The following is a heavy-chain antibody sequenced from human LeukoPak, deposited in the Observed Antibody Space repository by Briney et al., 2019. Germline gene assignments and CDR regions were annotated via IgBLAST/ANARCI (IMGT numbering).Heavy chain of an antibody. Sequence: PGGSLTLTCTASAFTFSSYWMHWVRQAPGKGLVGVSHINSGGSSTTYADSVKGRFTSSRDNAKNTLYLQMNSLRAEDTAVYYCARDRYSSAWYEEWGQGTLVTVSS. V-gene: IGHV3-74*01. CDR3: ARDRYSSAWYEE. J-gene: IGHJ4*02. D-gene: IGHD6-19*01. CDR2: INSGGSST. CDR1: AFTFSSYW.